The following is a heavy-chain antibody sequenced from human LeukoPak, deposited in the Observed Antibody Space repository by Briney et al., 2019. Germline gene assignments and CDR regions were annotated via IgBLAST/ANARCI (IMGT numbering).Heavy chain of an antibody. CDR3: ARGGLRYFEWLTRYAFDY. J-gene: IGHJ4*02. V-gene: IGHV4-34*01. CDR1: GGSFSGYY. D-gene: IGHD3-9*01. CDR2: INHSGST. Sequence: SETLSLTCAVYGGSFSGYYWSWIRQPPGKGLEWIGEINHSGSTNYNPSLKSRVTISVDTSKNQFSLKLSSVTAADTAVYYCARGGLRYFEWLTRYAFDYWGQGTLVTVSS.